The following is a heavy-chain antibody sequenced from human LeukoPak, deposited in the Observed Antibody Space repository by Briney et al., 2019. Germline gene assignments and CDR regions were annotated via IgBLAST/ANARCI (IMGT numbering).Heavy chain of an antibody. V-gene: IGHV3-48*03. CDR2: ISSSGSTI. J-gene: IGHJ6*04. D-gene: IGHD3-10*02. CDR1: GFTFSSYE. Sequence: GGSLRLSCAASGFTFSSYEMNWVRQAPGKGLEWVSYISSSGSTIYYADSVKGRFTISRDNAKNSLYLQMNSLRAEDTDVYYCAELGITMIGGVRGKGTTVTISS. CDR3: AELGITMIGGV.